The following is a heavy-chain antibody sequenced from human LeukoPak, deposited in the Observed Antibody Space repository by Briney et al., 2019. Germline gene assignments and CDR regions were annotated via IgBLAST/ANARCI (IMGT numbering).Heavy chain of an antibody. CDR2: IKSKTDGGTT. CDR1: GFTLSKAW. CDR3: TTEDYGDYVPDY. Sequence: GGSLILSCAASGFTLSKAWMSWVRQAPGKGLEWVGQIKSKTDGGTTDYAAPVKGRFTISRDDSKNSLYLLMNSLKTEDTAVYYCTTEDYGDYVPDYWGQGTLVTVSS. J-gene: IGHJ4*02. D-gene: IGHD4-17*01. V-gene: IGHV3-15*01.